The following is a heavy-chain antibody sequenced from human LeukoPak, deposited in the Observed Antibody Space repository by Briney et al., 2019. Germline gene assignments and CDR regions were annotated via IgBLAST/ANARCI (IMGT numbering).Heavy chain of an antibody. D-gene: IGHD2-15*01. V-gene: IGHV3-30*02. Sequence: GGSLRVSCAASGFTFKNYGMHWIRQAPGKGLEWVAFIRYDGSYQWYTESVKGRFTISRDNSKNTLYLQMNNVRTDDTAVYYCAKGTVVGATPGDSWGQGTLVTVSS. CDR2: IRYDGSYQ. CDR3: AKGTVVGATPGDS. CDR1: GFTFKNYG. J-gene: IGHJ5*02.